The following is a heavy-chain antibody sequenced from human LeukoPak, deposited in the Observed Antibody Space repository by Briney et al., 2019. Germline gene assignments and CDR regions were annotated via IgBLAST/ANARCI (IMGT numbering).Heavy chain of an antibody. CDR1: GYTFTNNG. J-gene: IGHJ3*02. CDR3: ARGGSYYEGSSGAFDI. D-gene: IGHD1-26*01. V-gene: IGHV1-18*01. Sequence: GASVKVSCKASGYTFTNNGIHWVRQAPGQGLEWMGWISAFNGYTNYAQKLQGRVTMTTDTSTSTAYMELRSLRSDDTAVYYCARGGSYYEGSSGAFDIWGQGTMVTVSS. CDR2: ISAFNGYT.